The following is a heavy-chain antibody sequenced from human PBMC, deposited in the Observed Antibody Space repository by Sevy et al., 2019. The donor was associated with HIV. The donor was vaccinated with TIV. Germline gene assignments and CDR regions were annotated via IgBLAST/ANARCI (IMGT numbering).Heavy chain of an antibody. CDR2: ISGSGGST. Sequence: GGSLRLSCAASGFTFNSYAMGWVRQAPGKELEWVSGISGSGGSTYYADSVKGRLTISRDNSKNTLYLQMKSLRAEDTAAYYCASTIDYDSSGYYFNFDYWGQGILVTVSS. J-gene: IGHJ4*02. CDR3: ASTIDYDSSGYYFNFDY. D-gene: IGHD3-22*01. V-gene: IGHV3-23*01. CDR1: GFTFNSYA.